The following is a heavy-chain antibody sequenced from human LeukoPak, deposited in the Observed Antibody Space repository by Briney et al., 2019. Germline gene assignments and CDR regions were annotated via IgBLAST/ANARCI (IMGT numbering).Heavy chain of an antibody. CDR3: ARGATTAGLRFDF. Sequence: PSETLSLTCSVSGGSISSKTYFWGWIRQPPGKGLEWIGSIYYSGSTYYNPSLSSRVTISEDTSKNQLSLRLSSVTAADTAVYYCARGATTAGLRFDFWGQGTLVTVSS. D-gene: IGHD6-13*01. CDR1: GGSISSKTYF. J-gene: IGHJ4*02. V-gene: IGHV4-39*07. CDR2: IYYSGST.